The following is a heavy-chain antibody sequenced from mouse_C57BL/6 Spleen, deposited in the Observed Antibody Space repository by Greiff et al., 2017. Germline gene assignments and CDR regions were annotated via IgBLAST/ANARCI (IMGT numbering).Heavy chain of an antibody. CDR2: IYPGDGDT. V-gene: IGHV1-82*01. CDR3: ARSPPGDYFDY. Sequence: QVQLQQSGPELVKPGASVKISCKASGYAFSSSWMNWVKQRPGKGLEWIGRIYPGDGDTNYNGKFKGKATLTADKSSSTAYMQLSSLTSEDSAVYFCARSPPGDYFDYWGQGTTLTVSS. CDR1: GYAFSSSW. J-gene: IGHJ2*01.